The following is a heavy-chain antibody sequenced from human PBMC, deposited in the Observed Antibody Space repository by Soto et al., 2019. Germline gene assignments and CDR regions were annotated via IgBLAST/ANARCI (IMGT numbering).Heavy chain of an antibody. CDR3: ARVELVWELLPRNYGMDV. J-gene: IGHJ6*02. Sequence: QVQLVQSGAEVKKPGASVQVSCKASGYTFTSYGIIWVRQAPGQGLEWMGWISAYNGNTNYAQKLQGRVTMTTDTSTSTAYMELRSLRSDDTAVYYCARVELVWELLPRNYGMDVCGQGTTVTVSS. CDR2: ISAYNGNT. CDR1: GYTFTSYG. D-gene: IGHD1-26*01. V-gene: IGHV1-18*01.